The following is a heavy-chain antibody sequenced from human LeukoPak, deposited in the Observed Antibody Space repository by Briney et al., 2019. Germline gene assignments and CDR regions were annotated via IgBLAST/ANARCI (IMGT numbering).Heavy chain of an antibody. CDR1: GYTFTSYG. CDR3: ARGGPGYSSGWYAEFDY. Sequence: ASVKVSCKASGYTFTSYGISWVRQAPGQGLEWMGWISAYNGNTNYAQKLQGRVTMTTDTSTSTAYMELRSLRSDDTAVYYCARGGPGYSSGWYAEFDYWGQGTLVTVSS. J-gene: IGHJ4*02. V-gene: IGHV1-18*01. D-gene: IGHD6-19*01. CDR2: ISAYNGNT.